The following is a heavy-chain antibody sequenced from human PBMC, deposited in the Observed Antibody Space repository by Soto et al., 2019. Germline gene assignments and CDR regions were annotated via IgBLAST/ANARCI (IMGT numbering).Heavy chain of an antibody. V-gene: IGHV1-18*01. J-gene: IGHJ4*02. D-gene: IGHD5-12*01. CDR3: ARDLGGFPDY. CDR1: GYTFTSYG. Sequence: QVQLVQSGAEVKKPGASVKVSCKASGYTFTSYGISWVRQAPGQGLEWMGWISGHNGNTYFAQKLQGRVTMTTDTSTSTAYMDPRSLRSDDTAVYYCARDLGGFPDYWGQGTLVTVSS. CDR2: ISGHNGNT.